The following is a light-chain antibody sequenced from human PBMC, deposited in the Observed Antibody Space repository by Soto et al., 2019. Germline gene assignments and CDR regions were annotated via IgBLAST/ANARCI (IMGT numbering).Light chain of an antibody. J-gene: IGKJ4*01. Sequence: DIQVTPSPSSLSASVGDRVTITCRASRGIGNYLAWYQQKPGKVPNLLIYAASALQSGVSYRFIGSGSGTDFNLTISSLQPGDVATYYCQKYVDAPLSFGGGTKVEI. CDR3: QKYVDAPLS. CDR1: RGIGNY. CDR2: AAS. V-gene: IGKV1-27*01.